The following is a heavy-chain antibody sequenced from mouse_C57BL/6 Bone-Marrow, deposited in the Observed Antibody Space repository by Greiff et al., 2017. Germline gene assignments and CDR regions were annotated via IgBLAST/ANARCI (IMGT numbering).Heavy chain of an antibody. CDR2: IYPRSGNT. CDR3: ARHETLLWLRAGYCDY. Sequence: QVQLQQSGAELARPGASVKLSCKASGYTFTSYGISWVKQRTGQGLEWIGEIYPRSGNTNYNEKFKGKATLTADKSSSTAYMELSSVTSEDSAVYFCARHETLLWLRAGYCDYWGQGTTLTVSS. CDR1: GYTFTSYG. V-gene: IGHV1-81*01. J-gene: IGHJ2*01. D-gene: IGHD2-9*01.